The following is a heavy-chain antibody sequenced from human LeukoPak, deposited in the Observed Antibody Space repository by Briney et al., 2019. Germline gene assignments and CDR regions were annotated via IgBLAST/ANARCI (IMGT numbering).Heavy chain of an antibody. Sequence: PGGSLRLSCAASGFTFSSYWMHWVRQAPGKGLVWVSRINSGEETTSYADSVKGRFTISRDNAKNTVYLQMNSLRAEDTAVYYCTRVVIGGGRSFDYWGQGTLVTVSS. CDR2: INSGEETT. CDR1: GFTFSSYW. V-gene: IGHV3-74*01. J-gene: IGHJ4*02. CDR3: TRVVIGGGRSFDY. D-gene: IGHD2-15*01.